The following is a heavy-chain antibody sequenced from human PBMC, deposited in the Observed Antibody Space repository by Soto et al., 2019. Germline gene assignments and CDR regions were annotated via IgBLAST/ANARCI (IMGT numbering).Heavy chain of an antibody. CDR3: AKDWHPPVLTFTP. J-gene: IGHJ5*02. V-gene: IGHV3-23*01. CDR1: GFPFSTYA. Sequence: GGSLRLSCAASGFPFSTYAMSWVRQAPGKGLEWVSTINSSGGRTYSPDSMKGRFTISRDNSKNTVYLQMNSLRAEDTAVYYCAKDWHPPVLTFTPWGQGA. CDR2: INSSGGRT.